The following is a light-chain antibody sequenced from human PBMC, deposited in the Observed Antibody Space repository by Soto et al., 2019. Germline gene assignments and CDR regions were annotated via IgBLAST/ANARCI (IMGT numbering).Light chain of an antibody. CDR2: GAS. Sequence: EIVMTQSPATLSVSPGERATLSCRASQSVSSNLAWYQQKPGQAPRLLIYGASTRATGIPARFSGSGSGTDFTLTISSLQSEDFAVYYCQQYNNWPPTFGGGTKVELK. J-gene: IGKJ4*01. CDR1: QSVSSN. V-gene: IGKV3-15*01. CDR3: QQYNNWPPT.